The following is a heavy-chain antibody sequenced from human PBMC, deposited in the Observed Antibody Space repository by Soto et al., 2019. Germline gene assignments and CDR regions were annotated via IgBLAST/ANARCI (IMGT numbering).Heavy chain of an antibody. CDR3: ARAITDRYYYDSSGYRT. Sequence: SETLSLTCAVYGGSFSGYYWSWIRQPPGKGLEWIGEINHSGSTNYNPSLKSRVTISVDTSKNQFSLKLSSVTAADTAVYYCARAITDRYYYDSSGYRTWGQGTLVTVSS. CDR1: GGSFSGYY. D-gene: IGHD3-22*01. V-gene: IGHV4-34*01. J-gene: IGHJ5*02. CDR2: INHSGST.